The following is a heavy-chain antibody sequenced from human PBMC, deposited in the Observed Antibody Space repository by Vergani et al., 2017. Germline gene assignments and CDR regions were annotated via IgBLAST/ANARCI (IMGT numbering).Heavy chain of an antibody. CDR1: GYTFTGYY. CDR2: INPNSGGT. CDR3: ARSLRPYYYGSGSYYNLLGY. V-gene: IGHV1-2*02. Sequence: QVQLVQSGAEVKKPGASVKVSCKASGYTFTGYYMHWVRQAPGQGLEWMGWINPNSGGTNYAQQFQGRVTMTRDTSISTAYMELSRLRSYDTAVYYCARSLRPYYYGSGSYYNLLGYWGQGTLVTVSS. J-gene: IGHJ4*02. D-gene: IGHD3-10*01.